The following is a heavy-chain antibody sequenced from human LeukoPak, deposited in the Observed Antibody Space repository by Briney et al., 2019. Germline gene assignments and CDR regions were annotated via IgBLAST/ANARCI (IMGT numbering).Heavy chain of an antibody. CDR2: IYYSGST. D-gene: IGHD3-10*01. Sequence: SETLSLTCTVSGGSISSYYWSWIRQPPGKGLEWIGYIYYSGSTNYNPSLMSRVTISVDTSKNQFSLKLSSVTAADTAVYYCARMVRGVSPPYFDYWGQGTLVTVSS. CDR1: GGSISSYY. J-gene: IGHJ4*02. CDR3: ARMVRGVSPPYFDY. V-gene: IGHV4-59*01.